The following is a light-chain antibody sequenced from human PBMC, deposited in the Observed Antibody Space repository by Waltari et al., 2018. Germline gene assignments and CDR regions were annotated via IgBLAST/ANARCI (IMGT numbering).Light chain of an antibody. V-gene: IGLV2-8*01. J-gene: IGLJ1*01. CDR1: SGDVGASDY. CDR3: TAYSGSSNPCV. Sequence: QSALTQPPSASGSPGQSVTIPCTGTSGDVGASDYVSWSQQHPANAPNFLIYGVRKRRYGVHDSFLGSKSGNTASLTVSGLQAEEEGDYYCTAYSGSSNPCVFGTGTKVTVL. CDR2: GVR.